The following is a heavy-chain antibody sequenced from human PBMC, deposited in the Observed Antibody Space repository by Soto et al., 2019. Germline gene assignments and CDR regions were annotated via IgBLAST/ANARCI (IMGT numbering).Heavy chain of an antibody. CDR2: IGASGRTT. CDR3: AKTYYYDSTGYYRHFDY. D-gene: IGHD3-22*01. CDR1: GFTFGSYA. V-gene: IGHV3-23*01. J-gene: IGHJ4*02. Sequence: GGSLRLSCAASGFTFGSYAMSWGRQTPGKGLEWVSLIGASGRTTQYAAPVKGRFTISRDNFRTTLYLQMNSLRAEDTAVYYCAKTYYYDSTGYYRHFDYWGQGTQVTVSS.